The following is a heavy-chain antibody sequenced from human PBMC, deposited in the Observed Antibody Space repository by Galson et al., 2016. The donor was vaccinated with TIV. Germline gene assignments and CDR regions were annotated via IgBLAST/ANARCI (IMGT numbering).Heavy chain of an antibody. Sequence: SVKVSCKASGYTFTSYDINWVRQATGRGLEWMGWMNPNSGNTGYAQKFLGRGSMTRNTSVRTANTELSSLRSEATAVYYCERSGYYGDYWGQGTLVTVSS. CDR2: MNPNSGNT. V-gene: IGHV1-8*02. CDR3: ERSGYYGDY. CDR1: GYTFTSYD. D-gene: IGHD4-17*01. J-gene: IGHJ4*02.